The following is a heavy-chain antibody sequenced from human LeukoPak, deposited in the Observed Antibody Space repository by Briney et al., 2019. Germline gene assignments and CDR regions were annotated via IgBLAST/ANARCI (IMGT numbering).Heavy chain of an antibody. J-gene: IGHJ2*01. CDR1: GLSLSGNN. Sequence: PGGSLRLSCAASGLSLSGNNMHWVRQAPGGGLGWISYIYPGSATIYSAHSLKGRFTISRDNARNLLYLQMNSLRPEDTAVYYCARDLGLRRMIWGRGTLVVVSS. CDR2: IYPGSATI. V-gene: IGHV3-48*04. CDR3: ARDLGLRRMI.